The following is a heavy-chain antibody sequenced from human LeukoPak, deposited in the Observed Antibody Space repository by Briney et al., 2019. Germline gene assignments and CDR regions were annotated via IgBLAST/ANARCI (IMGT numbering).Heavy chain of an antibody. J-gene: IGHJ4*02. Sequence: ASVKVSCKVSGYTLTELSMHWVRQAPGKGLEWMGGFDPEDGETIYAQTFQGRVTMTEDTSTDTAYMQLSSLRSEDTAVYYCATRPYSSSWYYFDYWGQGTLVTVSS. CDR2: FDPEDGET. D-gene: IGHD6-13*01. CDR1: GYTLTELS. V-gene: IGHV1-24*01. CDR3: ATRPYSSSWYYFDY.